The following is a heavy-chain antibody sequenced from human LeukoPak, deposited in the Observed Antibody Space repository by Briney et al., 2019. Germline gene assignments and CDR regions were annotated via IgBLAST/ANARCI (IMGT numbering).Heavy chain of an antibody. J-gene: IGHJ4*02. V-gene: IGHV4-39*01. D-gene: IGHD5-24*01. CDR3: ARHDGRGGSTMGAFDS. Sequence: PSETLSLTCAVSGDSISSTSQHWGWIRQSPGKGLEWIGSIYNGRTTYYNPSLNSRVTISVLTSKNQFSLQLNSVTAADTAVYYCARHDGRGGSTMGAFDSWGQGSLVAVSS. CDR2: IYNGRTT. CDR1: GDSISSTSQH.